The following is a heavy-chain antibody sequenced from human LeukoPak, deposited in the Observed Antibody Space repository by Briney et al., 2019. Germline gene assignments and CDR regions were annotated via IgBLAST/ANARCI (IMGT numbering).Heavy chain of an antibody. CDR2: IKQDGSEK. CDR3: AKRGNTISFFDP. D-gene: IGHD5-24*01. V-gene: IGHV3-7*03. J-gene: IGHJ5*02. Sequence: GGSLRLSCAASGFTFSSYWMSWVRQAPGKGLEWVANIKQDGSEKYYVDSVKGRLTISRDNAKNSLYLQMNSLRADDTAVYYCAKRGNTISFFDPWGQGTLVTVSS. CDR1: GFTFSSYW.